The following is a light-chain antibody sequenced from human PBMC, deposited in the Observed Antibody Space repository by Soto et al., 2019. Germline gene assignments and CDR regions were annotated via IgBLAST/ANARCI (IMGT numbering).Light chain of an antibody. CDR2: EDS. CDR1: NIGNKN. Sequence: SYELTQPPSVSVAPGQTARITCGGNNIGNKNVHWYQQKPGQAPVLVVYEDSDRPSGIPERFSGSNSGNTATLTISRVEAGDEADYYCQVWDRSNAHLYVFGAGTKVTVL. V-gene: IGLV3-21*02. CDR3: QVWDRSNAHLYV. J-gene: IGLJ1*01.